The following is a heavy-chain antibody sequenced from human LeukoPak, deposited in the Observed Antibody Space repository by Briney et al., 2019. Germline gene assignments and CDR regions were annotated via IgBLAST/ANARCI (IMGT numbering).Heavy chain of an antibody. CDR3: ATTVVTPRDDY. CDR2: INPNSGGA. CDR1: GYTFTDYY. D-gene: IGHD4-23*01. J-gene: IGHJ4*02. V-gene: IGHV1-2*02. Sequence: RASVKVSFKASGYTFTDYYMHWVRQAPGQGLEWMGWINPNSGGADYAQKFQGRVTMTEDTSTDTAYMELSSLRSEDTAVYYCATTVVTPRDDYWGQGTLVTVSS.